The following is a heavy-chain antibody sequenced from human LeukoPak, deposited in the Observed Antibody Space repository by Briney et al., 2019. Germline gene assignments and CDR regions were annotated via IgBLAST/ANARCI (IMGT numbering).Heavy chain of an antibody. J-gene: IGHJ4*02. V-gene: IGHV3-7*01. CDR3: ARDANYYDSRGENYFNC. Sequence: GGSLRLSCAASGFTFSSYWMSWVRQAPGKGLEWVANIKQDGSEKYYVDSVKGRFTISRDNAKNSLYLQLNSLRAEDTAVYYCARDANYYDSRGENYFNCWGQGTLVTVSP. CDR1: GFTFSSYW. CDR2: IKQDGSEK. D-gene: IGHD3-22*01.